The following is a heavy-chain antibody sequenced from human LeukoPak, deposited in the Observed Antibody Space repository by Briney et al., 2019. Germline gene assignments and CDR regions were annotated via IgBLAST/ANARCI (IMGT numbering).Heavy chain of an antibody. CDR3: ARSTTWWGNDY. J-gene: IGHJ4*02. Sequence: GGSLRLSCAASGFTFDDYAMHWVRQAPGKGLEWVSLISGDGGDTYYADSVKGRITVSRDNSKTSLYLQMNSLRTEDTALYYCARSTTWWGNDYWGQGTLVTVSS. CDR2: ISGDGGDT. D-gene: IGHD6-13*01. CDR1: GFTFDDYA. V-gene: IGHV3-43*02.